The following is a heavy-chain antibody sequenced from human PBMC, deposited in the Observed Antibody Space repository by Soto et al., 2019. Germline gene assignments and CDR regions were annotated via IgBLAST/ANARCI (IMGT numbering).Heavy chain of an antibody. Sequence: PSETLSLTCSVSGGFISSGGYYWSWIRQHPGKGLEWLGYIYYSGTTYYNPSLKSRVTVSLDTSKNQFSLKLTSVTAADTAVYYCARTDSSGYYFDYWGQGTLVTSPQ. D-gene: IGHD3-22*01. CDR1: GGFISSGGYY. CDR2: IYYSGTT. V-gene: IGHV4-31*03. J-gene: IGHJ4*02. CDR3: ARTDSSGYYFDY.